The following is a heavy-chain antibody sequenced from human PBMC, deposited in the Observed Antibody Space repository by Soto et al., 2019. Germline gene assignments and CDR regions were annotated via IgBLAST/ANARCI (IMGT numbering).Heavy chain of an antibody. CDR3: ARVPPEGVGGMDV. CDR2: MYYGGSI. D-gene: IGHD3-16*01. V-gene: IGHV4-59*01. Sequence: PSETLSLTCTVSGGSISCYYWSWVRQSPGKGLEWIGYMYYGGSINYNPSLKSRVTISVDTSKNQVSLKLTSVTAADTAVYYCARVPPEGVGGMDVWGQGTTVTVSS. CDR1: GGSISCYY. J-gene: IGHJ6*02.